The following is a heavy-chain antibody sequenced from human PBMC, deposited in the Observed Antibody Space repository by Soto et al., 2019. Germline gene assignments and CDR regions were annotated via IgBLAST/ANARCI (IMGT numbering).Heavy chain of an antibody. CDR3: ARHTTYSSRAPSDY. J-gene: IGHJ4*02. CDR2: ISGSGGST. Sequence: GGSLRLSCAASGFTFSSYAMSWVRQAPGKGLEWVSAISGSGGSTYYADSVKGRFTISRDNSKNTLYLQMNSLRAEDTAVYYCARHTTYSSRAPSDYWGQGTLVTVSS. CDR1: GFTFSSYA. V-gene: IGHV3-23*01. D-gene: IGHD6-13*01.